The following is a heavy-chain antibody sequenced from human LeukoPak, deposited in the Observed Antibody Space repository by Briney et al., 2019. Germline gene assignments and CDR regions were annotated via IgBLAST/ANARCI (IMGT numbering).Heavy chain of an antibody. D-gene: IGHD3-3*01. CDR1: GVTFIDFW. J-gene: IGHJ4*02. CDR2: IKHDGSER. Sequence: GGSLRLSSATSGVTFIDFWMTWVRRAPGKGLEGVANIKHDGSERYYVDSVKGRFTISRDNAKTSLYLQMNNLRVEDTAVYYCARLHVDALGFVERLPEVGHLDYWGQGTLVTVSS. CDR3: ARLHVDALGFVERLPEVGHLDY. V-gene: IGHV3-7*01.